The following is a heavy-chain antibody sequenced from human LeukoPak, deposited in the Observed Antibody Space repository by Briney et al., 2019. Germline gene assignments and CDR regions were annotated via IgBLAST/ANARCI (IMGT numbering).Heavy chain of an antibody. CDR1: GFTFSSYS. CDR3: ARDKNDSSGYYGY. J-gene: IGHJ4*02. D-gene: IGHD3-22*01. CDR2: ISSSSSYI. Sequence: PGGSLRLSCAASGFTFSSYSMNWVRQAPGKGLGWVSSISSSSSYIYYADSVKGRFTISRDNAKNSLYLQMNSLRAEDTAVYYCARDKNDSSGYYGYWGQGTLVTVSS. V-gene: IGHV3-21*01.